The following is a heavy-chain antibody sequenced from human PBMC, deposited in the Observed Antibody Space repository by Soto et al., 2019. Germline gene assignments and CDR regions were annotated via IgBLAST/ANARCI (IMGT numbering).Heavy chain of an antibody. CDR2: IGTAGDT. J-gene: IGHJ4*02. V-gene: IGHV3-13*01. D-gene: IGHD5-12*01. CDR1: GFTFSSYD. CDR3: ARDPEKYSGSDLGIDY. Sequence: GGSLRLSCAASGFTFSSYDMHWVRQATGKGLEWVSAIGTAGDTYYPGSVKGRFTISRDNAKNSLYLQMNSLRAEDTAVYYCARDPEKYSGSDLGIDYWGQGTLVTVSS.